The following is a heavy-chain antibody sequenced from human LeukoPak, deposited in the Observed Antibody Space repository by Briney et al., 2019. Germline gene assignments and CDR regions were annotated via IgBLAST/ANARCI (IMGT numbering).Heavy chain of an antibody. V-gene: IGHV4-39*01. Sequence: PSETLSLTCTVSGGPISSSSYYWGWIRQPPGKGLEWIGSSYYSGSTYYNPSLKSRVTISVDTSKNQFSLKLSSVTAADTAVYYCARLRQQLVLYWGQGTLVTVSS. D-gene: IGHD6-13*01. CDR2: SYYSGST. CDR3: ARLRQQLVLY. CDR1: GGPISSSSYY. J-gene: IGHJ4*02.